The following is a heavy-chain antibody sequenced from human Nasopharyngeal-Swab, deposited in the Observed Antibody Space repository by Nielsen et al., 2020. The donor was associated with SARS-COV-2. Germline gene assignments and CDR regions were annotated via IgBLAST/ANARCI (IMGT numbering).Heavy chain of an antibody. CDR2: IYYSGST. D-gene: IGHD3-10*01. CDR1: GGSISSSSYY. V-gene: IGHV4-39*01. CDR3: ARVLWFGELPYYYYYYMDV. Sequence: GSLRLSCTVSGGSISSSSYYWGWIRQPPGKGLEWIGSIYYSGSTYYNPSLKSRVTISVDTSKNQFSLKLSSVTAADTAVYYCARVLWFGELPYYYYYYMDVWGKGTTVTVSS. J-gene: IGHJ6*03.